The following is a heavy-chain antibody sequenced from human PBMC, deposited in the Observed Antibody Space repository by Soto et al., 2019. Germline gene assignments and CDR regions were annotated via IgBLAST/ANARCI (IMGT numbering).Heavy chain of an antibody. J-gene: IGHJ6*02. CDR3: AMYYYGSGSYYNDYYYGMDV. CDR1: GYSFTSYW. Sequence: PGESLKISCKGSGYSFTSYWISWVRQMPGKGLEWMGRIDPSDSYTNYSPSFQGHVTISADKSISTAYLQWSSLKASDTAMHYCAMYYYGSGSYYNDYYYGMDVWGQGTTVTVSS. CDR2: IDPSDSYT. V-gene: IGHV5-10-1*01. D-gene: IGHD3-10*01.